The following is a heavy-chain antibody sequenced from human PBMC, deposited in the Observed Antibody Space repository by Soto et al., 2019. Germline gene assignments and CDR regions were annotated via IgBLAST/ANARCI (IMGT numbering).Heavy chain of an antibody. D-gene: IGHD7-27*01. V-gene: IGHV3-48*03. Sequence: GGSLRLSCAASGFTFSSYEMNWVRQAPGKGLEWVSYISSSGSTIYYADSVKGRFTISRDNAKNSLYLQMNSLRAEDTAVYYCARAPPNWAFDYWGQGTLVTVSS. CDR3: ARAPPNWAFDY. J-gene: IGHJ4*02. CDR2: ISSSGSTI. CDR1: GFTFSSYE.